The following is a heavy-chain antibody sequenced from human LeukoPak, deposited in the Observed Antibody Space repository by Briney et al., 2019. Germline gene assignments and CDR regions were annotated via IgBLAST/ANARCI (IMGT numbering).Heavy chain of an antibody. V-gene: IGHV3-23*01. CDR3: AKDLQEMATITGYFDY. CDR2: IVGSGGGT. Sequence: GGSLRLSCAASGFTFSSYAMSWVRQAPGKGLEWVSAIVGSGGGTYYADSVKGRFTISRDNSKNTLYLQMNSLRAEDTAVYYCAKDLQEMATITGYFDYWGQGTLVTVSS. CDR1: GFTFSSYA. D-gene: IGHD5-24*01. J-gene: IGHJ4*02.